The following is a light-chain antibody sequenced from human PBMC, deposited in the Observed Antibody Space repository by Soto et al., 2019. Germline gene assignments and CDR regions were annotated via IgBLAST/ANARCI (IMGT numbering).Light chain of an antibody. CDR2: GNS. V-gene: IGLV1-40*01. CDR1: SSNIGAGYD. CDR3: RSYDSSLSGRWV. J-gene: IGLJ3*02. Sequence: QSVLTQPPSVSGAPGQRVTISCTGSSSNIGAGYDVHWYQQLPGTAPKLLIYGNSNRPSGVPDRFSGSKSGTSASLAITGLQAEDEADYYCRSYDSSLSGRWVFGGGTKVTVL.